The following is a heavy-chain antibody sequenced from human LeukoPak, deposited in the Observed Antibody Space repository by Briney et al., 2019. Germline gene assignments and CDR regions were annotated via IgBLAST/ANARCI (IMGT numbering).Heavy chain of an antibody. Sequence: GCLRLSCAASGFIFSSYAIHWVRQAPGKGLKWVAVVSSDGSNKYYADSVKGRFTISRDNSKNTLYLRMNSLRVEDTAVYYCVKPPEMATMQGDGFDIWGQGTMVSVSS. D-gene: IGHD5-24*01. J-gene: IGHJ3*02. CDR1: GFIFSSYA. V-gene: IGHV3-30-3*02. CDR3: VKPPEMATMQGDGFDI. CDR2: VSSDGSNK.